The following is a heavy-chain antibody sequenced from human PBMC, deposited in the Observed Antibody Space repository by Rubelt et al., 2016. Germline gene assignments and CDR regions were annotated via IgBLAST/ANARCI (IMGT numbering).Heavy chain of an antibody. V-gene: IGHV4-39*07. CDR2: IYYSGST. D-gene: IGHD2-2*01. CDR1: GVEMFSLKHY. Sequence: QVQLQESGPGLVKPSGTLSLTCSVFGVEMFSLKHYWGWIRQSPGKGLEWIGSIYYSGSTYYNPSLKSRVTISVDTSKNQCSRKLSSVTAADTAVYYGARVNIVVVPSANSDYWGQGTLVTVSS. CDR3: ARVNIVVVPSANSDY. J-gene: IGHJ4*02.